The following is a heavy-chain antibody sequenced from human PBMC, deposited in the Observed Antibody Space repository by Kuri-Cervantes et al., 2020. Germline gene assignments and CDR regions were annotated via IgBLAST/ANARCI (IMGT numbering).Heavy chain of an antibody. V-gene: IGHV3-48*03. J-gene: IGHJ4*02. CDR3: ARGTFEGYDFWSGYYPFDY. Sequence: GESLKISCAASGFTFSSYEMNWVRQAPGKGLEWVSYISSSGSTIYYADSVKGRFTISRDNAKNSLYLQMNSLRAEDTAVYYRARGTFEGYDFWSGYYPFDYWGQGTLVTVSS. D-gene: IGHD3-3*01. CDR1: GFTFSSYE. CDR2: ISSSGSTI.